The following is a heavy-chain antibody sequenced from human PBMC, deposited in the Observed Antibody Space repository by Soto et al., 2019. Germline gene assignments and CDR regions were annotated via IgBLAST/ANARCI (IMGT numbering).Heavy chain of an antibody. CDR1: GGSISSGGYY. V-gene: IGHV4-31*03. CDR3: ARETWDIVATIAPRASYYGMDV. Sequence: SETLSLTCTVSGGSISSGGYYWSWIRQHPGKGLEWIGYIYYSGSTYYNPSLKSRVTISVDTSKNQFSLKLSSVTAADTAVYYCARETWDIVATIAPRASYYGMDVWGQGTTVTVSS. CDR2: IYYSGST. J-gene: IGHJ6*02. D-gene: IGHD5-12*01.